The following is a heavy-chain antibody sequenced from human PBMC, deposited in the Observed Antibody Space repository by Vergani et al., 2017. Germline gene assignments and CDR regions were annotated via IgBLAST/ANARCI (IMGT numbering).Heavy chain of an antibody. CDR2: ISGSGGST. CDR1: GFTFSSYA. J-gene: IGHJ4*02. Sequence: TASGFTFSSYAMSWVRQAPGKGLEWVSAISGSGGSTYYADSVKGRFTISRDNSKNTLYLQMNSLRAEDTAVYYCANVYCSSTSCYRLDYWGQGTLVTVSS. CDR3: ANVYCSSTSCYRLDY. D-gene: IGHD2-2*02. V-gene: IGHV3-23*01.